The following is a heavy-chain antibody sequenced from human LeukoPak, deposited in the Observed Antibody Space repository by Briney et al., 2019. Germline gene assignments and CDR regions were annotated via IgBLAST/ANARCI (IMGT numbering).Heavy chain of an antibody. CDR3: ARELFDFDY. CDR1: GFTFSNYA. D-gene: IGHD3-10*01. J-gene: IGHJ4*02. V-gene: IGHV3-23*01. Sequence: GGSLRLSCAVSGFTFSNYAMTRVRQAPGKGLEWVSEITGSGNSTYYADSVKGRFTISRDNSKNTLYLQMNSLRAEDTAVYYCARELFDFDYWGQGTLVTVSS. CDR2: ITGSGNST.